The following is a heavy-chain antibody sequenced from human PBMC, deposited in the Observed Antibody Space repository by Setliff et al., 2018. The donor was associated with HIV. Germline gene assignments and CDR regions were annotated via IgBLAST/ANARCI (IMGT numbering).Heavy chain of an antibody. D-gene: IGHD3-10*02. Sequence: GESLKISCAASEFTFNTYSMNWVRLAPGKGLEWVSAISSTSTNVFHADSVKGRFTISRDNARNSLYLQMNSLRAEDTAVYFCARTLQDGITMSLPGAFDLWGQGTMVTVS. CDR2: ISSTSTNV. J-gene: IGHJ3*01. V-gene: IGHV3-21*01. CDR3: ARTLQDGITMSLPGAFDL. CDR1: EFTFNTYS.